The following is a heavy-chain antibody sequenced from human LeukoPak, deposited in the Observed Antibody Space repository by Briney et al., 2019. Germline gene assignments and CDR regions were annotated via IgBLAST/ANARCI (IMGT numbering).Heavy chain of an antibody. V-gene: IGHV3-48*04. D-gene: IGHD6-6*01. CDR3: ARVYRSSSGPTLDY. CDR1: GFTFSSYS. J-gene: IGHJ4*02. CDR2: ISSSGSTI. Sequence: GGSLRLSCAASGFTFSSYSMNWVRQAPGKGLEWVSYISSSGSTIYYADSVKGRFTISRDDAKNSLYLQMNSLRAEDTAVYYCARVYRSSSGPTLDYWGQGTLVTVSS.